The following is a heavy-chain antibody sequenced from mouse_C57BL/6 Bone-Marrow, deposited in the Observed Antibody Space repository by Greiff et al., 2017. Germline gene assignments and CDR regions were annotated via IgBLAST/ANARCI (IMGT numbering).Heavy chain of an antibody. CDR1: GFNIKDYY. CDR3: VNYYGSSYGFAY. J-gene: IGHJ3*01. CDR2: IDPEDGET. Sequence: VQLKESGAELVKPGASVKLSCTASGFNIKDYYMHWVKQRTEQGLERIGRIDPEDGETKYAPKFQGKATITADTSSNTAYLQLSSLTSEDTAVYYCVNYYGSSYGFAYWGQGTLVTVSA. D-gene: IGHD1-1*01. V-gene: IGHV14-2*01.